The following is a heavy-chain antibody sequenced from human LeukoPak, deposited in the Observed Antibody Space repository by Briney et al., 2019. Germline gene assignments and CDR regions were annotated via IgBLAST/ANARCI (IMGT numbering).Heavy chain of an antibody. Sequence: SETLSLTCTVSGGSISTSIFYWNWIRQHPGKGLEWIGYIYYTGDTFYNPSLKSRVTISLDTSENQFSLKLTSVTAADTAVYYCAREQQFRDAFDIWGQGTMVTVSS. CDR2: IYYTGDT. CDR1: GGSISTSIFY. V-gene: IGHV4-31*03. J-gene: IGHJ3*02. CDR3: AREQQFRDAFDI. D-gene: IGHD6-13*01.